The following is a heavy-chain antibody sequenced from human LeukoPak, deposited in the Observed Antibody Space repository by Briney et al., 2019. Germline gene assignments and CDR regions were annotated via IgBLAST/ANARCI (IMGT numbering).Heavy chain of an antibody. D-gene: IGHD3-22*01. J-gene: IGHJ4*02. CDR2: INPNSGGA. CDR1: GYTFTGYY. Sequence: GASVKVSCKASGYTFTGYYTHWVRQAPGQGLEWMGWINPNSGGANYAQNFQGRVTMTTDTSISTAYMELSRLRSDDTAVYYCARAHYYDSSGYYYDPYHFDYWGQGTLVTVSS. CDR3: ARAHYYDSSGYYYDPYHFDY. V-gene: IGHV1-2*02.